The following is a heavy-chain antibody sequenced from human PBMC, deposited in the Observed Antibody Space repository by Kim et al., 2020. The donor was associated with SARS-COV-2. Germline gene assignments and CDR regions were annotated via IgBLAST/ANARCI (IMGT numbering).Heavy chain of an antibody. V-gene: IGHV5-51*01. D-gene: IGHD5-18*01. Sequence: SFQGQVTISADKSISTAYLQWSSLKASDTAMYYCARHEDTAMAPPYYFDYWGQGTLVTVSS. CDR3: ARHEDTAMAPPYYFDY. J-gene: IGHJ4*02.